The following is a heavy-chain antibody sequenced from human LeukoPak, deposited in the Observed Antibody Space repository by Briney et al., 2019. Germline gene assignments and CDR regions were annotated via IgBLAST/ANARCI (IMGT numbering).Heavy chain of an antibody. Sequence: GRSLRLSCAASGFTFSSYGMHWVRQAPGKGLEWVAVISYDGSNKYYADSVKGRFTISRDNSKNTLYLQMNSLRAEDTAVYYCARGERGYYYGSGSYPFDYWGQGTLVTVSS. CDR1: GFTFSSYG. CDR3: ARGERGYYYGSGSYPFDY. V-gene: IGHV3-30*03. J-gene: IGHJ4*02. CDR2: ISYDGSNK. D-gene: IGHD3-10*01.